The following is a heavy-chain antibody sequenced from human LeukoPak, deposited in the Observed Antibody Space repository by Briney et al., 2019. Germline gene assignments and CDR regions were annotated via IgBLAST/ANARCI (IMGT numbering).Heavy chain of an antibody. CDR2: ICDDGSAK. CDR3: ARDLGRPAAHTVGHFDF. V-gene: IGHV3-7*01. J-gene: IGHJ4*02. CDR1: GCTFGSYW. Sequence: PGGALRLSCAASGCTFGSYWLSWVRQIPEKSLELLADICDDGSAKYYLDSVKGRFTISRDNAENSLSLHMDSLGVEDTALYYCARDLGRPAAHTVGHFDFWGRGSLVTVSS. D-gene: IGHD6-13*01.